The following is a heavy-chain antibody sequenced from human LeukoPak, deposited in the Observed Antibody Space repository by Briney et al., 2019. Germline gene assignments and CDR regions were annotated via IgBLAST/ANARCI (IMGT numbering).Heavy chain of an antibody. CDR1: GGTFSSYA. V-gene: IGHV1-69*01. Sequence: SVKVSCKASGGTFSSYAISWVRQAPGQGLEWMGGIIPIFGTGNYAQKFQGRVTITADESTSTAYMELSSLRSEDAAVYYCARRDYDFWSGFNWFDPWGQGTLVTVSS. J-gene: IGHJ5*02. CDR2: IIPIFGTG. CDR3: ARRDYDFWSGFNWFDP. D-gene: IGHD3-3*01.